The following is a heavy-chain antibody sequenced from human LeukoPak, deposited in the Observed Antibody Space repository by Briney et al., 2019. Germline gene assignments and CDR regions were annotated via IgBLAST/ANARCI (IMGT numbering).Heavy chain of an antibody. D-gene: IGHD1-26*01. CDR2: ISSSSSTI. V-gene: IGHV3-48*02. Sequence: GGSLRLSCAASGFTFSSYSMNWVRQAPGKGLEWVSYISSSSSTIYYADSVKGRFTISRDNAKNSLFLQMNSLRDEDTAVFYCARSGGLGATIYPNWFDLWGQGTLVIVSS. CDR3: ARSGGLGATIYPNWFDL. J-gene: IGHJ5*02. CDR1: GFTFSSYS.